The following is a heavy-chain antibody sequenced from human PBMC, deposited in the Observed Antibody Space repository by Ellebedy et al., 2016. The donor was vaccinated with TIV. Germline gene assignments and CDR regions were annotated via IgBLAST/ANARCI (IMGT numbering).Heavy chain of an antibody. CDR3: ARSGGLYTPYEY. Sequence: MPSETLSLTCTVSGGSIGNSDYYWNWIRQPPGKGLEWTDYIYASGSGECKPSLKSRVTMSVDTSKSQLSLRLSSVTAADTAVYYCARSGGLYTPYEYWGQGTLVTVSS. J-gene: IGHJ4*02. V-gene: IGHV4-61*08. CDR2: IYASGSG. D-gene: IGHD6-19*01. CDR1: GGSIGNSDYY.